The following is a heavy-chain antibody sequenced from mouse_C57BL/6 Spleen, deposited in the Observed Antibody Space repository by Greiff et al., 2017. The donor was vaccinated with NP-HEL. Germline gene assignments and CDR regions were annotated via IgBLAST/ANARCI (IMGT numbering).Heavy chain of an antibody. D-gene: IGHD1-1*01. CDR2: ISDGGSYT. Sequence: EVQRVESGGGLVKPGGSLKLSCAASGFTFSSYAMSWVRQTPEKRLEWVATISDGGSYTYYPDNVKGRFTISRDNAKNNLYLQMSHLKSEDTARYYGARGGSSYRYFDVWGTGTTVTVSS. CDR3: ARGGSSYRYFDV. J-gene: IGHJ1*03. V-gene: IGHV5-4*01. CDR1: GFTFSSYA.